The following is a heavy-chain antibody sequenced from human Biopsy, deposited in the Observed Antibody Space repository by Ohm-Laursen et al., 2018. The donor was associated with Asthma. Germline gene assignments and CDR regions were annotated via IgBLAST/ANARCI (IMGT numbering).Heavy chain of an antibody. CDR3: ARGYSGSDRIVYYYSGLEV. V-gene: IGHV1-46*01. J-gene: IGHJ6*02. CDR2: INPFGGSS. Sequence: GASVKVSCKASGYTFTSYYMHWVRQAPGHGLEWMGMINPFGGSSNFAQKFQGRLTMTRDTSTSTAYMELSSLSSEDTAVYYCARGYSGSDRIVYYYSGLEVWGQGTTVTVSS. D-gene: IGHD5-12*01. CDR1: GYTFTSYY.